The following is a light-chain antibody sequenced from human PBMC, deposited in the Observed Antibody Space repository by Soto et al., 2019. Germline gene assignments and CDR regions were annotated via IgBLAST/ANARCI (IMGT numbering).Light chain of an antibody. CDR2: DAS. V-gene: IGKV3-11*01. Sequence: EIVLTQSPATLSLSPGERATLSCRASQSVSSYLAWYQQKPGQAPRLLIYDASNRATGIPARLSGSGAGADFTLTSSSLEREDFAVYYCQQRSNWRPYPLGQGTKLEI. CDR1: QSVSSY. J-gene: IGKJ2*01. CDR3: QQRSNWRPYP.